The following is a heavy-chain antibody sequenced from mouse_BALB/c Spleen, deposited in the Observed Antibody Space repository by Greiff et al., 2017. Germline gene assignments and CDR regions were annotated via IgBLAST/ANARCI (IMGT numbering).Heavy chain of an antibody. CDR2: ISYSGST. CDR1: GYSITSDYA. D-gene: IGHD2-4*01. J-gene: IGHJ3*01. CDR3: ARGEDYDYSWFAY. V-gene: IGHV3-2*02. Sequence: EVQGVESGPGLVKPSQSLSLTCTVTGYSITSDYAWNWIRQFPGNKLEWMGYISYSGSTSYNPSLKSRISITRDTSKNQFFLQLNSVTTEDTATYYCARGEDYDYSWFAYWGQGTLVTVSA.